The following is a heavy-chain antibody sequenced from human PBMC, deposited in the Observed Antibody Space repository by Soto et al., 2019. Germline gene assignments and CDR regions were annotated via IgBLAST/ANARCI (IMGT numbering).Heavy chain of an antibody. CDR3: ARAGSENDN. CDR2: IKEDGGER. V-gene: IGHV3-7*05. J-gene: IGHJ4*01. D-gene: IGHD3-10*01. Sequence: EVQLVESGGGLVQPGGSLRLSCAASGFTFSNYWMTWVRQAPGKGLQWVANIKEDGGERTYVDSLKGRFTISRDNAKNSLYLQMNSLRAEDTAVYYCARAGSENDNWGQGTLVTVSS. CDR1: GFTFSNYW.